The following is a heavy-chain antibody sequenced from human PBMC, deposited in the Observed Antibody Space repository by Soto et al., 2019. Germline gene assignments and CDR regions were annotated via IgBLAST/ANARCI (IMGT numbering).Heavy chain of an antibody. CDR3: ATTYIAARSYFDY. D-gene: IGHD6-6*01. Sequence: SVKVSCKASGGTFSSYAISWVRQAPGQGLEWMGGIIPIFGTANYAQKFQGRVTITADESTSTAYMELSSLRSEDTAVYYCATTYIAARSYFDYWGQGTLVTVSS. J-gene: IGHJ4*02. V-gene: IGHV1-69*13. CDR1: GGTFSSYA. CDR2: IIPIFGTA.